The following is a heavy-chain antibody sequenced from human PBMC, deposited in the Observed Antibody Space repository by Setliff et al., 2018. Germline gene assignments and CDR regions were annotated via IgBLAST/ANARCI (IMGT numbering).Heavy chain of an antibody. CDR3: ARGRGPDIXVTIPGDY. V-gene: IGHV1-18*01. CDR1: GYNFITLG. D-gene: IGHD2-21*02. Sequence: ASVKVSCKTSGYNFITLGINWVRQAPGQGLEXVXWXXXXXXXXXXXXXXXXXXIXXXXSSTTTAYLELKTLRSDDTAVYYCARGRGPDIXVTIPGDYWGQGTQGTVS. J-gene: IGHJ4*02. CDR2: XXXXXXXX.